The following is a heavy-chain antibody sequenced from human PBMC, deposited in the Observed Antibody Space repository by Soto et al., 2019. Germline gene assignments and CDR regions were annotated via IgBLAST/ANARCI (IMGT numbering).Heavy chain of an antibody. D-gene: IGHD2-15*01. V-gene: IGHV3-73*01. CDR3: TADLEYCSGGTCYYFYYYMDV. CDR2: IRAKPNNYAT. CDR1: GFTFGDSA. J-gene: IGHJ6*03. Sequence: DVHLVESGGGLVQPGGSLTLSCAASGFTFGDSAIHWVRQASGKGLEWVGRIRAKPNNYATSYGDSVKGRFTISRDDSKNTAYLHMTSLKPEDSAVYFCTADLEYCSGGTCYYFYYYMDVWGKGTTVTVSS.